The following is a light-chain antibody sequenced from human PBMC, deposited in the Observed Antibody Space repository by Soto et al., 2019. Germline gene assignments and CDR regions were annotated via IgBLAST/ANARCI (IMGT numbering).Light chain of an antibody. CDR2: GPS. V-gene: IGKV3-20*01. Sequence: EIVLTQSPATLSLSPGERGTLSCRASQSVSSYLAWYQQKRGQAPRLLIYGPSGRATGIPDRFSGSGSETDFTLTISRLEPEDFAVYYCQQYGNPPRTFGQGTRLELK. J-gene: IGKJ2*01. CDR1: QSVSSY. CDR3: QQYGNPPRT.